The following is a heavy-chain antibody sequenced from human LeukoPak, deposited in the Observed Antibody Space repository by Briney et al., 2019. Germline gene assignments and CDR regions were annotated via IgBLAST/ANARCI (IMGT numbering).Heavy chain of an antibody. J-gene: IGHJ5*02. CDR1: GGSLSSSNDC. CDR3: TRRRAGRLYNWFDP. Sequence: PSGTLSLICTVSGGSLSSSNDCWDWIRQPPGRGLEWIASFYYGWSTYYNPSLKSRVTISADTSKNQVSLKLRSVTAADTALYYCTRRRAGRLYNWFDPWGQGTLVTVSS. CDR2: FYYGWST. D-gene: IGHD1-1*01. V-gene: IGHV4-39*01.